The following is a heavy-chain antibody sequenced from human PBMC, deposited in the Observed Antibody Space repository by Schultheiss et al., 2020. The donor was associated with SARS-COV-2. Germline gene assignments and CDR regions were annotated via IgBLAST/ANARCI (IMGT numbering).Heavy chain of an antibody. Sequence: SETLSLTCTVSGGSISSSSYYWGWIRQPPGKGLEWIGYIYYSGSTNYNPSLKSRVTISVDTSKNQFSLKLSSVNAADTAVYYCARRDGYNYYFDYWGQGTLVTVSS. J-gene: IGHJ4*02. CDR2: IYYSGST. CDR3: ARRDGYNYYFDY. V-gene: IGHV4-61*05. CDR1: GGSISSSSYY. D-gene: IGHD5-24*01.